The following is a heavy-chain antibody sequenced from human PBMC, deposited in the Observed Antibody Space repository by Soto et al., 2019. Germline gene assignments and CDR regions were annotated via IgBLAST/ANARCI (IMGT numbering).Heavy chain of an antibody. V-gene: IGHV3-11*01. D-gene: IGHD3-10*01. CDR2: ISSSGSTI. Sequence: GGSLRLSCAASGFTFSDYYMSWIRQAPGKGLEWVSYISSSGSTIYYADSVKGRFTISRDNAKNSLYLQMNSLRAEDTAVYYCARVIYHLSMVRGVIITDNYYYYYMDVWGKGTTVTVSS. CDR3: ARVIYHLSMVRGVIITDNYYYYYMDV. J-gene: IGHJ6*03. CDR1: GFTFSDYY.